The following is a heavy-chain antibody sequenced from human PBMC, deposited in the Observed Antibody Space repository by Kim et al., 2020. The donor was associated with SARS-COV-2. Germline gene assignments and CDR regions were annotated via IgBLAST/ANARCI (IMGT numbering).Heavy chain of an antibody. V-gene: IGHV3-48*03. D-gene: IGHD3-10*01. CDR1: GFTFSSYE. CDR3: ARDGYLLWFGESEKFFDY. CDR2: ISSSGSTI. J-gene: IGHJ4*02. Sequence: GGSLRLSCAASGFTFSSYEMNWVRQAPGKGLEWVSYISSSGSTIYYADSVKGRFTISRDNAKNSLYLQMNSLRAEDTAVYYCARDGYLLWFGESEKFFDYWGQGTLVTVSS.